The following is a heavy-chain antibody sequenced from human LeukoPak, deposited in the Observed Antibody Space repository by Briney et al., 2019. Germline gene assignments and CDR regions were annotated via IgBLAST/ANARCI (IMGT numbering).Heavy chain of an antibody. D-gene: IGHD1-1*01. CDR2: INTNTGHP. CDR1: GYNFTNYA. Sequence: ASVKVSCKASGYNFTNYALNWVRQTPGQGLEWMGWINTNTGHPTYGQGFTARFVFSLDTSVSTAFLQISTLKPADTAIYYCATSLGAGSDAFALWGRGTMVTVSS. V-gene: IGHV7-4-1*02. J-gene: IGHJ3*01. CDR3: ATSLGAGSDAFAL.